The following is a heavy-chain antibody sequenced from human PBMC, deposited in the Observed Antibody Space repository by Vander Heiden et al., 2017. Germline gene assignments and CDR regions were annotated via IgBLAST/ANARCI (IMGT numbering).Heavy chain of an antibody. V-gene: IGHV3-23*01. J-gene: IGHJ6*02. CDR1: GFTFRSHA. CDR2: ITGSGENT. Sequence: QLLESGGDFVQPGGSLRLSCAASGFTFRSHAMSWVRQAPGKGREWVSTITGSGENTHYADSVKGRFTISRDNYKNTLNLQMNSLRGDDTALYYCARAQGSLVRGVTHYHYGLDVWGQGTTVIVSS. CDR3: ARAQGSLVRGVTHYHYGLDV. D-gene: IGHD3-10*01.